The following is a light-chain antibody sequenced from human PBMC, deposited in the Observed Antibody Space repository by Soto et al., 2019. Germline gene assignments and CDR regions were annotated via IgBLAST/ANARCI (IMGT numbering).Light chain of an antibody. J-gene: IGKJ3*01. Sequence: EVVLTQSPGTLSLSPGDTATLFCRASQSVTINSLAWYQQKPGQTPRLLIYAASTRASGIPDRFSGSGSGTEFALTISRLEPEDFAVYYCQQRSNWPPFTFGPGTKVDIK. V-gene: IGKV3D-20*02. CDR2: AAS. CDR3: QQRSNWPPFT. CDR1: QSVTINS.